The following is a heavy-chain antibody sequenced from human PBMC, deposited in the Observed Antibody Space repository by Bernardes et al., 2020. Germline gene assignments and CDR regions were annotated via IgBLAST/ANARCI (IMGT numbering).Heavy chain of an antibody. CDR1: GFSLSTSGVG. Sequence: SGPTLVKPTQTLTLTCTFSGFSLSTSGVGVGWIRQPPGKALEWLALIYWDDDKRYSPSLKSRLTITKDTSKNQVVLTMTNMDPVDTATYYCAHEGYCSSTSCYDWFDPWGQGTLVTVSS. J-gene: IGHJ5*02. CDR3: AHEGYCSSTSCYDWFDP. CDR2: IYWDDDK. V-gene: IGHV2-5*02. D-gene: IGHD2-2*01.